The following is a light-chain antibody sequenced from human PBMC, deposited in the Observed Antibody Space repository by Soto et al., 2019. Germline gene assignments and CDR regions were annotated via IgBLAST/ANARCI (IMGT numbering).Light chain of an antibody. V-gene: IGKV3-20*01. J-gene: IGKJ5*01. Sequence: IVLTQSPGTLSLSPGERATLSCRTSQTVSSDYLAWYQQKPGQAPRLLIYGASSRATGIPDRFSGSGSGTDFTLTISRLEPEDFAVYYCQQYSSSPLITFGQGTRLEIK. CDR2: GAS. CDR3: QQYSSSPLIT. CDR1: QTVSSDY.